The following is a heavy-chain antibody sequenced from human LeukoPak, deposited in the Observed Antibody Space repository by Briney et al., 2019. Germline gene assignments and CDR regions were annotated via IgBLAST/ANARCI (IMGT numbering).Heavy chain of an antibody. D-gene: IGHD6-19*01. CDR3: ARPIYGSGLHRIDY. CDR2: IYYSGST. J-gene: IGHJ4*02. CDR1: GGSISSTNYY. V-gene: IGHV4-39*01. Sequence: SETLSLTCSVSGGSISSTNYYWGWIRQPPGKGLEWIGSIYYSGSTYYNPSRKRRVTISVYTSKNQFSLKLSSVTAADTAVYHCARPIYGSGLHRIDYWGQGTLVTVSS.